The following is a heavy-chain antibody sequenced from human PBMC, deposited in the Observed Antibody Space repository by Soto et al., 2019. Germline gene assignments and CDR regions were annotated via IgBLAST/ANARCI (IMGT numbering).Heavy chain of an antibody. D-gene: IGHD5-12*01. CDR1: GGSISSGGYY. V-gene: IGHV4-31*03. CDR2: IYYSGST. J-gene: IGHJ3*02. CDR3: ARENSGYDPVDAFDI. Sequence: SETLSLTCTVSGGSISSGGYYWSWIRQHPGKGLEWIGYIYYSGSTYYNPSLKSRVTISVDTSKNQFSLKLSSVTAADTAVYYCARENSGYDPVDAFDIWGQGTMVTVSS.